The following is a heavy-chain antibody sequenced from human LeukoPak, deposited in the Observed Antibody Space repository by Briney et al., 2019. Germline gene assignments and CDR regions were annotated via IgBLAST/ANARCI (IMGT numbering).Heavy chain of an antibody. J-gene: IGHJ4*02. D-gene: IGHD6-19*01. V-gene: IGHV3-49*03. Sequence: GGSLRLSCTASGFTFGDYLMSWFRQAPGKGLEWIGFISGGTTEYAASVKGRFTTSRDDSTSIAYLQMNSLTTEDTAVYCCSRGSGWLSVYWGQGTLVTVSS. CDR3: SRGSGWLSVY. CDR1: GFTFGDYL. CDR2: ISGGTT.